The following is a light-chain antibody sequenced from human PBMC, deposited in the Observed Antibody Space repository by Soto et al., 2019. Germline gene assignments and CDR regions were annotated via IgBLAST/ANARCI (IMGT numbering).Light chain of an antibody. Sequence: EIVLTQSPGTLSLSPGERATLSCRASQSVSSSYLAWYQQKPGQAPRLLIYGASSRATGIPDRFSGSGSGTDFTLTICRLEPEDFAVYYCQQYGSSLRTFGQGTKLEIK. CDR3: QQYGSSLRT. V-gene: IGKV3-20*01. CDR1: QSVSSSY. CDR2: GAS. J-gene: IGKJ2*01.